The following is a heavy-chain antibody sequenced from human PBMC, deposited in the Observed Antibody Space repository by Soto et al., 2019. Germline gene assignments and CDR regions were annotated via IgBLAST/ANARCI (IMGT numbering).Heavy chain of an antibody. D-gene: IGHD5-12*01. Sequence: QVQLVESGGGVVQPGRSLRLSCVASGVSFSTYGMHWVRQAPGKGLEWVASIWHDGIYKFHADAVKGRFAISRDNSMNWLYLQMKSLTVEDTAMYYWATEGGVGYGSCWGAFWGQGTLVTVSS. J-gene: IGHJ4*02. CDR3: ATEGGVGYGSCWGAF. CDR2: IWHDGIYK. V-gene: IGHV3-33*01. CDR1: GVSFSTYG.